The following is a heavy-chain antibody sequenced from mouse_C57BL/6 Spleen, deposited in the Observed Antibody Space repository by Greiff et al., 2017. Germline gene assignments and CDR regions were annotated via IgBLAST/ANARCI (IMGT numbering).Heavy chain of an antibody. V-gene: IGHV1-7*01. J-gene: IGHJ2*01. Sequence: VQVVESGAELAKPGASVKLSCKASGYTFTSYWMHWVKQRPGQGLEWIGYINPSSGYTKYNQKFKDKATLTADKSSSTAYMQLSSLTYEDAAVYYCARSRTAQGVDYWGQGTTLTVSS. CDR3: ARSRTAQGVDY. CDR1: GYTFTSYW. CDR2: INPSSGYT. D-gene: IGHD3-2*02.